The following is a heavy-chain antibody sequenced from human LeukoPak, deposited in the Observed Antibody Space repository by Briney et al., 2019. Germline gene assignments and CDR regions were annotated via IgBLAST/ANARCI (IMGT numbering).Heavy chain of an antibody. Sequence: QPGGSLRLSCAASGFTFSSYSMNWVRQAPGKGLEWVSYISSSGRTIYYADSVKGRFTISRDNAKNSLYLQMNSLRAEDTAVYYCARDRGDYYFDYWGQGTLVTVSS. CDR2: ISSSGRTI. J-gene: IGHJ4*02. CDR1: GFTFSSYS. D-gene: IGHD3-10*01. CDR3: ARDRGDYYFDY. V-gene: IGHV3-48*01.